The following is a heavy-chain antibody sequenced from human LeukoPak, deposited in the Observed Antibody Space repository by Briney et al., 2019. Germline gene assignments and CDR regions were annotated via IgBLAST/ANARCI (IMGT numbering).Heavy chain of an antibody. CDR3: AKERGHPLPNYHMDV. CDR2: IFRGDGT. D-gene: IGHD4/OR15-4a*01. CDR1: GFIVSTNY. Sequence: GGSLRLSCVASGFIVSTNYMSWVRQAPGKGLEWVAVIFRGDGTYHADSVKGRFTISRDTSKNTVYLHMNSLTAADTAVYYCAKERGHPLPNYHMDVWGKGTTVTVSS. V-gene: IGHV3-66*01. J-gene: IGHJ6*03.